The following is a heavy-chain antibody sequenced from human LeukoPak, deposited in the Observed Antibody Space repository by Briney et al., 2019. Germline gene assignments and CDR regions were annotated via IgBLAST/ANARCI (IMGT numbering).Heavy chain of an antibody. J-gene: IGHJ4*02. CDR1: GFTFSSYA. CDR2: ISGSGGST. D-gene: IGHD3-3*01. V-gene: IGHV3-23*01. Sequence: GGSLRLSCAASGFTFSSYAMSWVRQAPGKGLEWVSAISGSGGSTYYADSVKGRFTISRDNSKNTLYLQMNSLRAEDTAVYYCAKAKYYDFWSGYYPGYWGQGTLVTVSS. CDR3: AKAKYYDFWSGYYPGY.